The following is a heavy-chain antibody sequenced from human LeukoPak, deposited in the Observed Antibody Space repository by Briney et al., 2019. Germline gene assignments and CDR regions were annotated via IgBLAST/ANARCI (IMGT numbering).Heavy chain of an antibody. CDR3: ARDAPGVLNYSEY. J-gene: IGHJ4*02. D-gene: IGHD6-13*01. V-gene: IGHV3-33*01. Sequence: PGGSLRLPCAACGFIFSSYGAHWVRQAPGKGLEWVAAIRSDGSNKYYADSVKGRFTISRDNSKNTLYLQVNSLRDEDTAVYYCARDAPGVLNYSEYWGQRTLVTVSS. CDR2: IRSDGSNK. CDR1: GFIFSSYG.